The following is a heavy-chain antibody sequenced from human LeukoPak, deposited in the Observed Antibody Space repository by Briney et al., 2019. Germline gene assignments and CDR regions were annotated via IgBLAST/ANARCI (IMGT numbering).Heavy chain of an antibody. Sequence: GGSLRLSCAASGFTFSIYGMSWVRQAPGRGLEWVSAMSGSGGSTYYADSVKGRFTISRDNSKNTLYLQMNSLRAEDTAVYYCAKDRSIGTYYTFDHWGQGTLVTVSS. J-gene: IGHJ4*02. CDR2: MSGSGGST. V-gene: IGHV3-23*01. CDR3: AKDRSIGTYYTFDH. CDR1: GFTFSIYG. D-gene: IGHD1-26*01.